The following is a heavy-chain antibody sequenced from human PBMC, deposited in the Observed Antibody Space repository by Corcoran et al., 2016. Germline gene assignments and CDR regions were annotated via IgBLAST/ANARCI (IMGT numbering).Heavy chain of an antibody. J-gene: IGHJ4*02. Sequence: EVHLVESGGGLVQPGGYLRLSCAASGFTFRSSWMHWIRQAPGKGQVWVSHIKSDGAGASYADSVKGRFTISRDDAKNTVYLQMNSLRAEDTAVFYCARDVAYGSFDWGQGTLVTVSS. V-gene: IGHV3-74*01. CDR3: ARDVAYGSFD. CDR1: GFTFRSSW. CDR2: IKSDGAGA. D-gene: IGHD6-19*01.